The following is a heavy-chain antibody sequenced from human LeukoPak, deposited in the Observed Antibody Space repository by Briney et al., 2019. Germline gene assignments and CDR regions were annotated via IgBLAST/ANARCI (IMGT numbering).Heavy chain of an antibody. J-gene: IGHJ4*02. CDR3: AVQITMIVVVPYFDY. V-gene: IGHV3-11*04. Sequence: LSLTCAVSGGSFSGYYWSWVRQAPGKGLEWVSSISGTGTTIYSADSVRGRFTVSRDNARNSLFLHMNSLRAEDTAVYYCAVQITMIVVVPYFDYWGQGTLVTVSS. CDR2: ISGTGTTI. CDR1: GGSFSGYY. D-gene: IGHD3-22*01.